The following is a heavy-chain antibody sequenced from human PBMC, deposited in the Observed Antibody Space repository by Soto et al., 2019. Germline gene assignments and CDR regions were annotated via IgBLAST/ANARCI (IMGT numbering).Heavy chain of an antibody. J-gene: IGHJ6*02. CDR2: INHSGST. CDR1: GGSFSGYY. D-gene: IGHD3-3*01. V-gene: IGHV4-34*01. Sequence: SETLSLTCAVYGGSFSGYYWSWIRQPPGKGLEWIGEINHSGSTNYNPSLKSRVTISVDTSKNQFSLKLSSVIAADTAVYYCARGQPLLRFLEWSQYYYYYGMDVWGQGTTVTVSS. CDR3: ARGQPLLRFLEWSQYYYYYGMDV.